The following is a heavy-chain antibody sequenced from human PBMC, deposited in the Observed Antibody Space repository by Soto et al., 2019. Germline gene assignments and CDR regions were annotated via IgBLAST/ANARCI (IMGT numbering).Heavy chain of an antibody. J-gene: IGHJ4*02. V-gene: IGHV3-33*08. CDR1: GFTFSSYG. D-gene: IGHD3-22*01. CDR3: ARDGPYYYDSSGYFGY. CDR2: IWHDGSNK. Sequence: HPGGSLRLSCAASGFTFSSYGMHWVRQAPGKGLEWVAVIWHDGSNKYYADSVKGRFTISRDNSKNTLYLQMNSLRAEDTAVYYCARDGPYYYDSSGYFGYWGQGTLVTVSS.